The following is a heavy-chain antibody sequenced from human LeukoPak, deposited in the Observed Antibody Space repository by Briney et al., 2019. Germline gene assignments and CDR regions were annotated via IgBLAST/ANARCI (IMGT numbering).Heavy chain of an antibody. CDR1: GGSISSSSYY. CDR2: IYYSGST. D-gene: IGHD3-22*01. Sequence: SETLSLTCTVSGGSISSSSYYWGWIRQPPGKGLEWIGSIYYSGSTYYNPSLKSRVTISVDTSKNQFSLKLSSVTAADTAVYYYASMYYYDSRFDPWGQGTLVTVSS. J-gene: IGHJ5*02. V-gene: IGHV4-39*01. CDR3: ASMYYYDSRFDP.